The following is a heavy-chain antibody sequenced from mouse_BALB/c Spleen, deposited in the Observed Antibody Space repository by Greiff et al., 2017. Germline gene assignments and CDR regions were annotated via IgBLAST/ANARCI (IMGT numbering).Heavy chain of an antibody. Sequence: VQLQQSGAELVRSGASVKLSCTASGFNIKDYYMHWVKQRPEQGLEWIGWIDPENGDTEYAPKFQGKATMTADTSSNTAYLQLSSLTSEDTAVYYCNLITTVEDYWGQGTTLTVSS. J-gene: IGHJ2*01. V-gene: IGHV14-4*02. CDR3: NLITTVEDY. D-gene: IGHD1-1*01. CDR1: GFNIKDYY. CDR2: IDPENGDT.